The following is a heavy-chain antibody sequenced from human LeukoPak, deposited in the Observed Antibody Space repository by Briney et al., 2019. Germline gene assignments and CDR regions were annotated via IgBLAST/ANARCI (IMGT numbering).Heavy chain of an antibody. J-gene: IGHJ4*02. D-gene: IGHD6-13*01. CDR2: ISYDGSNK. CDR3: ATTPGIAAAGKARSDLVFDY. CDR1: GFTFSSYA. V-gene: IGHV3-30-3*01. Sequence: GRSLRLSCAASGFTFSSYALHRVRQAPGKGLEWVAVISYDGSNKYYADSVKGRFTISRDNSKNTLYLQMNSLRAEDTAVYYCATTPGIAAAGKARSDLVFDYWGQGTLVTVSS.